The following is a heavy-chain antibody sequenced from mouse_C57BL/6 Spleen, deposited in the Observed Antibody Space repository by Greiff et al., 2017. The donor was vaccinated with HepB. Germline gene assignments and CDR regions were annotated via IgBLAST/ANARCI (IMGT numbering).Heavy chain of an antibody. Sequence: VVEPGASVKISCKASGYSFTDYNMNLVKQSNGKSLEWIGVINPNYGTTSYKQKFKGKATLTVDQSSSTAYMQLNSLTSEDSAVYYCARSRGSSYGYFDVWGTGTTVTVSS. J-gene: IGHJ1*03. D-gene: IGHD1-1*01. CDR3: ARSRGSSYGYFDV. CDR2: INPNYGTT. V-gene: IGHV1-39*01. CDR1: GYSFTDYN.